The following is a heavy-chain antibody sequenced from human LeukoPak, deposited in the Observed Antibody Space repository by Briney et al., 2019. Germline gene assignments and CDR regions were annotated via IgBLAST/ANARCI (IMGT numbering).Heavy chain of an antibody. CDR3: ARRHVDHGADH. Sequence: GASVKVSCKASGYTFSSYDIHWVRQAPGQGLEWMGWISVYTTNTAYTERLQDRITMTTDPSTSTAYLELRSLRFDDTAVYYCARRHVDHGADHWGQGTLVTVSS. J-gene: IGHJ5*02. CDR1: GYTFSSYD. CDR2: ISVYTTNT. V-gene: IGHV1-18*01. D-gene: IGHD4/OR15-4a*01.